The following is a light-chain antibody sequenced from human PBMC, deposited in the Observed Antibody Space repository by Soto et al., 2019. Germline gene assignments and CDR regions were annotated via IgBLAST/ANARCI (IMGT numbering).Light chain of an antibody. CDR3: QQRSNWRDT. V-gene: IGKV3-11*01. CDR1: QSVSSY. Sequence: EIVLTQSPATLSLSPGERATLSCRASQSVSSYLAWYQQKPGQAPRLLIYDASNRATGIAARFSGSESGTDFTLTISSQEPEEFAVYYCQQRSNWRDTFGGGTKVEIK. CDR2: DAS. J-gene: IGKJ4*01.